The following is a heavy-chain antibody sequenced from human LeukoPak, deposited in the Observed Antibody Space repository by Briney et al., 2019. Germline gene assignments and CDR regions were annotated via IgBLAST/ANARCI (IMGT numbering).Heavy chain of an antibody. V-gene: IGHV3-23*01. CDR2: VSGSGGDT. Sequence: GGSLRLSCAASGFTFGSYWMTWVRQAPGKGLEWDSGVSGSGGDTYYADSVKGRFTISRGNSKNTLYLQMNSLRAEDTAVYYCAKEYYDILTGYLYYFDYWGQGTLVTVSS. CDR1: GFTFGSYW. D-gene: IGHD3-9*01. CDR3: AKEYYDILTGYLYYFDY. J-gene: IGHJ4*02.